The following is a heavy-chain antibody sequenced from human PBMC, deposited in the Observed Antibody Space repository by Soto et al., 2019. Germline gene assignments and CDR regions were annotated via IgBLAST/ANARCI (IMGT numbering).Heavy chain of an antibody. Sequence: QVQLVESGGGVVQPGRSLRLSCAASGFTFSRYGMHWVRQAPGQGLEWVAVISYDGSSKYYADSVKGRFSISRDNCKNTLYLQMNSLRAEDTAVDYCAKDHHSGYAPPTWFDPWGQGTLVTVSS. J-gene: IGHJ5*02. D-gene: IGHD5-12*01. CDR2: ISYDGSSK. V-gene: IGHV3-30*18. CDR3: AKDHHSGYAPPTWFDP. CDR1: GFTFSRYG.